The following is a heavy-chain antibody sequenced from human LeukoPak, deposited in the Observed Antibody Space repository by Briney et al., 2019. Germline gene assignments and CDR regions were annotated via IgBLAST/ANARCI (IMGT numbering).Heavy chain of an antibody. D-gene: IGHD1-26*01. CDR1: GGSISSYY. CDR3: ATGGLGGSFTGVAFDI. Sequence: SETLSLTCTVSGGSISSYYWSWIRQPPGKGLEWIGYIYYSGSTNYNPSLKSRVTISVDTSKNQFSLKLSSVTAADTAVYYCATGGLGGSFTGVAFDIWGQGTMVTVSS. V-gene: IGHV4-59*01. CDR2: IYYSGST. J-gene: IGHJ3*02.